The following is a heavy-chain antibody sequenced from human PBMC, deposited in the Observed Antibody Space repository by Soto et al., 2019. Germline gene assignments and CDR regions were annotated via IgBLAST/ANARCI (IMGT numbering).Heavy chain of an antibody. CDR2: ISGSGGST. V-gene: IGHV3-23*01. CDR1: GFTFSSYA. CDR3: VRDRRYAFDI. J-gene: IGHJ3*02. Sequence: GGSLRLSCAASGFTFSSYAMSWVRQAPGKGLEWVSAISGSGGSTYYADSVKGRFTISRDNSKNTLYLQMNSLTDEDTAVYYCVRDRRYAFDIWGQGAMVTVSS. D-gene: IGHD3-3*01.